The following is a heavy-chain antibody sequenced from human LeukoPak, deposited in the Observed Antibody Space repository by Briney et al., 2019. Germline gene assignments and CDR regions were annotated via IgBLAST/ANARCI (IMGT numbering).Heavy chain of an antibody. D-gene: IGHD3-16*01. V-gene: IGHV1-8*01. CDR1: GYTFTSYD. Sequence: ASVKVSCKASGYTFTSYDINWVRQATGQGLEWMGWMNPNSGNTGYAQKFQGRVTMTRNTSISTAYMELSSLRSEDMAVYYCARWGGLNPNGADGNWGQGTLVTVSS. CDR2: MNPNSGNT. J-gene: IGHJ4*02. CDR3: ARWGGLNPNGADGN.